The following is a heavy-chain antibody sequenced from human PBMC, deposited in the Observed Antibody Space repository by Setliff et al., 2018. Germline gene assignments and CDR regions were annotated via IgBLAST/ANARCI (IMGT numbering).Heavy chain of an antibody. Sequence: ASVKVSCKASGYTFTGYYMHWVRQAPGQGLEWMGRINPNSGGTNYAQKFQGRVTMTRDTSISTAYMELSRLKSHDTAVYYCARHWGRRGNYDFWSGYSNWFDPWGQGTLVTVSS. V-gene: IGHV1-2*06. CDR1: GYTFTGYY. CDR2: INPNSGGT. D-gene: IGHD3-3*01. CDR3: ARHWGRRGNYDFWSGYSNWFDP. J-gene: IGHJ5*02.